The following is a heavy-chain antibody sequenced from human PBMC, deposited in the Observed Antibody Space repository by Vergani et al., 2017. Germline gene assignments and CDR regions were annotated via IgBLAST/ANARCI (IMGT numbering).Heavy chain of an antibody. V-gene: IGHV4-59*01. CDR2: IYYSGST. J-gene: IGHJ3*02. CDR3: ARNPYCGGNCYTDGFDI. D-gene: IGHD2-21*02. CDR1: GGPISSYY. Sequence: QVQLQESGPGLVKPSETLSPTCTVSGGPISSYYWSWIRQPPGKGLEWFGYIYYSGSTNYNPSLKSRVTISVDTSKNQFSLKLSSVTAADTAVYYCARNPYCGGNCYTDGFDIWSQATMVTVSS.